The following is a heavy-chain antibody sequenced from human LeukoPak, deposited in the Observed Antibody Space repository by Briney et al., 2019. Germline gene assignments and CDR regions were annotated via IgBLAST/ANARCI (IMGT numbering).Heavy chain of an antibody. Sequence: PSETLSLTCAVYGGSFSDDYWACIRQSPGKGLEWIGQINHSGTTNYNPSLKSRVTISVFTSKNQFSLKVRSVTAADTAVYYCAREREQSGAWYEIPHFDYWGQGALVTVSS. J-gene: IGHJ4*02. CDR2: INHSGTT. D-gene: IGHD6-19*01. CDR1: GGSFSDDY. CDR3: AREREQSGAWYEIPHFDY. V-gene: IGHV4-34*01.